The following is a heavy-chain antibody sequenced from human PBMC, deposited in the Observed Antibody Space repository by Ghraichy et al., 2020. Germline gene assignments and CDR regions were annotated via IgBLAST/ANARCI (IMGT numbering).Heavy chain of an antibody. V-gene: IGHV3-7*03. Sequence: GGSLRLSCVGSGFTFSSYCMSWVRQAPGKGLEWVANINRDGSQKYYGGSLKGRFTISRDNAKNSLYLQMSSLRAGDTAVYYCARDSGDWTLDYWGQGTLVTVSS. D-gene: IGHD2-21*02. CDR1: GFTFSSYC. J-gene: IGHJ4*02. CDR3: ARDSGDWTLDY. CDR2: INRDGSQK.